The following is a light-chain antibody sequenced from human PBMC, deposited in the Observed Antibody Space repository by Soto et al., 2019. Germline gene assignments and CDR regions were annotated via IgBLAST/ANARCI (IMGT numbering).Light chain of an antibody. CDR3: QQYFSYPYT. CDR2: AAA. CDR1: QDTSSY. J-gene: IGKJ2*01. V-gene: IGKV1-8*01. Sequence: AIRMTQSPSSFSASTGDRVTITCRASQDTSSYLAWYQQKVGKAPKLLIYAAATLQRGAPSRFSGSGSGTDFTLTISRLQSEDFATYYCQQYFSYPYTFGQGTKLEI.